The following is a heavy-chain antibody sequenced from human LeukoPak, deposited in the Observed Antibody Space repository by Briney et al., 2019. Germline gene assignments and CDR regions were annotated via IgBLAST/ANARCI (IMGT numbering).Heavy chain of an antibody. Sequence: SETLSLTCTVSGGSISSYYWSWIRQPPGKGLEWIGYIYYSGSTNYNPSLKSRVTISVDTSKNQFSLKLSSVTAADTAVYYYARHLNRYGYGFDFDYWGQGTLVTVSS. CDR1: GGSISSYY. D-gene: IGHD5-18*01. CDR3: ARHLNRYGYGFDFDY. V-gene: IGHV4-59*08. CDR2: IYYSGST. J-gene: IGHJ4*02.